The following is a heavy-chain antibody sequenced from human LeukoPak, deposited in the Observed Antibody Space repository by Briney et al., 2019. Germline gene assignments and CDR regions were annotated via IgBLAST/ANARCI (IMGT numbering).Heavy chain of an antibody. J-gene: IGHJ6*03. CDR1: GFTFSSYE. CDR3: AKDPAWGSSTHYYMDV. V-gene: IGHV3-48*03. Sequence: PGGSLRLSCAASGFTFSSYEMNWVRQAPGKGLEWVSYISSSGSTIYYADSVKGRFTISRDNAKNTLYLQMNSLRAEDTAVYCCAKDPAWGSSTHYYMDVWGKGTTVTISS. CDR2: ISSSGSTI. D-gene: IGHD2-2*01.